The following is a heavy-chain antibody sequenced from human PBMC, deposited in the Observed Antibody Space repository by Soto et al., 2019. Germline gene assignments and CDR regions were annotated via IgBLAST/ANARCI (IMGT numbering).Heavy chain of an antibody. CDR3: ARDGGNFDY. Sequence: QVQLVESGGGVVQPGRSLRLSCAASGFTFSSYAMHWVRQAPGKGLERVAVISYDGSNKYYADSVKGRFTISRDNSKNTLYLQMNSLRAEDTAVYYCARDGGNFDYWGQGTLVTVSS. V-gene: IGHV3-30-3*01. CDR2: ISYDGSNK. CDR1: GFTFSSYA. J-gene: IGHJ4*02.